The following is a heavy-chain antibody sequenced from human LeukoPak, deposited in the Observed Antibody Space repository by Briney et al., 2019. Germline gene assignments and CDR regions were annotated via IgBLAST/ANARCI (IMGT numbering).Heavy chain of an antibody. Sequence: SVKVSCKASGGTFSSYAISWVRQAPGQGLEWMGRIIPIFGTANYAQKFQDRVTITTDESTSTAYTELSSLRSEDTAVYYCARTTNWNDDGSFDYWGQGTLVTVSS. D-gene: IGHD1-1*01. CDR2: IIPIFGTA. CDR1: GGTFSSYA. J-gene: IGHJ4*02. V-gene: IGHV1-69*05. CDR3: ARTTNWNDDGSFDY.